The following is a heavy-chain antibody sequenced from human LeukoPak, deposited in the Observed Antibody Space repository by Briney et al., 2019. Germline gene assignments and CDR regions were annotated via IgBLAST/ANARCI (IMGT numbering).Heavy chain of an antibody. CDR1: GGPFSGYY. J-gene: IGHJ4*02. V-gene: IGHV4-34*01. CDR2: INHSGST. D-gene: IGHD2-2*01. Sequence: SETLSLTCAVYGGPFSGYYWSWIRQPPGKGLEWIGKINHSGSTNYNPSLKSRVTISVDTSKNQFSLKLSSVTAADTAVYYCARGLYCSSTSCYVYYFDYWGQGTLVTVSS. CDR3: ARGLYCSSTSCYVYYFDY.